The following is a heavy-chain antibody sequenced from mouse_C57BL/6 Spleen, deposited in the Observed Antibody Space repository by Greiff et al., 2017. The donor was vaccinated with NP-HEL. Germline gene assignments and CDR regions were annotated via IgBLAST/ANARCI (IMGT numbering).Heavy chain of an antibody. D-gene: IGHD2-4*01. V-gene: IGHV1-61*01. CDR3: ARLGDYEFAY. J-gene: IGHJ3*01. CDR1: GYTFTSYW. CDR2: IYPSDSET. Sequence: QVQLQQPGAELVRPGSSVNLSCKASGYTFTSYWMDWVKQRPGQGLEWIGNIYPSDSETHYNQKFKDKATLTVDKSSSTAYMQLSSLTSEDSAVYYCARLGDYEFAYWGQGTLVTVSA.